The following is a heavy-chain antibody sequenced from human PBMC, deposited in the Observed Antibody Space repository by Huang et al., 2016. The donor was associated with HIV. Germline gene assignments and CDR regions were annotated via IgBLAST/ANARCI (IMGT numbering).Heavy chain of an antibody. D-gene: IGHD3-22*01. CDR2: INHRGDT. V-gene: IGHV4-34*01. J-gene: IGHJ2*01. CDR3: ARDVNFYDRSGYSSPYWYFDL. CDR1: GGSFSGYH. Sequence: QVHLQQWGAGLLKPTKTLSLTGASFGGSFSGYHWGWFRQSPGKGLEWFGDINHRGDTNYNPALRSRVTLTGDTLRNQFSLKLKSVTAADTAIYYCARDVNFYDRSGYSSPYWYFDLWGRGALVTVSS.